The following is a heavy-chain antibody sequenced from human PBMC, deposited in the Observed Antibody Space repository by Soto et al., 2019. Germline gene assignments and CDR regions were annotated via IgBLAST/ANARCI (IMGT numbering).Heavy chain of an antibody. D-gene: IGHD3-3*01. CDR3: ARSRGDVLRFLEWLPRLIFDY. J-gene: IGHJ4*02. CDR1: GGSFSGYY. CDR2: INHSGST. V-gene: IGHV4-34*01. Sequence: SETLSLTCAVYGGSFSGYYWSWIRQPPGKGLEWIGEINHSGSTNYNPSLKSRVTISVDTSKNQFSLKLSSVTAADTAVYYCARSRGDVLRFLEWLPRLIFDYWGQGTLVTVSS.